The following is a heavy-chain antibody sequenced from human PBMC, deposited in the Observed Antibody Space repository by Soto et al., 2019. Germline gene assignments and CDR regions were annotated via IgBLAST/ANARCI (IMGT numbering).Heavy chain of an antibody. D-gene: IGHD6-25*01. CDR2: MNEDGSDI. CDR1: GFIFDTYW. J-gene: IGHJ4*02. V-gene: IGHV3-7*01. CDR3: ARGYSGEDY. Sequence: EVQLVESGGGLVHPGGSLRLSCAASGFIFDTYWMSWVRQAPGKGLQLVASMNEDGSDIYYVDSVKGRFTISRDNAKNSVFLQMNSLRAEDTALYYCARGYSGEDYWGQGTLVTVSS.